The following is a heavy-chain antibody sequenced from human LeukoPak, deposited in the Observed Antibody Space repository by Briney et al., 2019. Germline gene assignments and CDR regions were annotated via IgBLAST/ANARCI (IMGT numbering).Heavy chain of an antibody. J-gene: IGHJ6*02. Sequence: PSETLSLTCAVYGGSFSGYYWSRIRQPPGKGLEWIGEINHSGSTNYNPSLKSRVTISVDTSKNQFSLKLSSVTAADTAVYYCARGRAGRHYYYYGMDVWGQGTTVTVSS. CDR1: GGSFSGYY. V-gene: IGHV4-34*01. CDR3: ARGRAGRHYYYYGMDV. CDR2: INHSGST.